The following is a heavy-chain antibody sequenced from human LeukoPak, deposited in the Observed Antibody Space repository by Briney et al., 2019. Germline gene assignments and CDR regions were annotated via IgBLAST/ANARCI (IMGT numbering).Heavy chain of an antibody. CDR1: GFTFNTYW. Sequence: QTGGSLRLSCAASGFTFNTYWMAWVRQAPGKGLEWVANINQDESEKYYLDSVKGRFAISRDNGKDSQYLQMNSLRAEDTAVYYCARGNDDNLDYWGQGTLVTVSS. V-gene: IGHV3-7*01. CDR3: ARGNDDNLDY. CDR2: INQDESEK. J-gene: IGHJ4*02. D-gene: IGHD1-14*01.